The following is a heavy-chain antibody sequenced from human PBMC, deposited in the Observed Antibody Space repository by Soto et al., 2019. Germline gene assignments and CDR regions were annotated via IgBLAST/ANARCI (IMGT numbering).Heavy chain of an antibody. D-gene: IGHD6-19*01. CDR3: ASYNGWFYRTYFDY. CDR2: ISHSGST. J-gene: IGHJ4*02. Sequence: PSETLSLTCAAYGGSFSGYYWSWIRKPPGKGLEWIGEISHSGSTNYNPSLKSRVTISLDTSKNQFSLRPRSMTAADTAVYYCASYNGWFYRTYFDYWGQGTLVTVSS. V-gene: IGHV4-34*01. CDR1: GGSFSGYY.